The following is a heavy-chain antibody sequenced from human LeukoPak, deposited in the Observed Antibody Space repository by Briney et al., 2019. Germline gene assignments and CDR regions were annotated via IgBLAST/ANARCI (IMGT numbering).Heavy chain of an antibody. V-gene: IGHV3-21*01. Sequence: GGSLRLSCAASGFTFSSYKMNWVRQAPGKGLEWVSSISSGVTYIYYADSLKGRFTISRDNAKNSLYLQMNSLRAEDTAVYYCARTGYCSGASCFYYYSYYMDVWGEGTTVTVSS. CDR2: ISSGVTYI. CDR1: GFTFSSYK. J-gene: IGHJ6*03. D-gene: IGHD2-15*01. CDR3: ARTGYCSGASCFYYYSYYMDV.